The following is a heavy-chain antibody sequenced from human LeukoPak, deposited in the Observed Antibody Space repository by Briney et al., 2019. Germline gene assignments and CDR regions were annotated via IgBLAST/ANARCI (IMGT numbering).Heavy chain of an antibody. V-gene: IGHV3-23*01. J-gene: IGHJ6*03. Sequence: PGGSLRLSCAASGFTFSSYAMSWVRQAPGKGLEWFSAISGSGGSTYYADSVKGRFTISRDNSKNTLYLQMNSLRAEDTAVYYCAKGQGCGGDCYSLVYYYYMDVWGKGTTVTVSS. D-gene: IGHD2-21*01. CDR2: ISGSGGST. CDR3: AKGQGCGGDCYSLVYYYYMDV. CDR1: GFTFSSYA.